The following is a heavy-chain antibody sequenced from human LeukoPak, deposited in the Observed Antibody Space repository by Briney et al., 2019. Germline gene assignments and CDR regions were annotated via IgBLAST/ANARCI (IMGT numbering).Heavy chain of an antibody. CDR1: GYTFTGYY. D-gene: IGHD6-13*01. CDR3: ARGRGSSWYPNYYYMDV. CDR2: INPNSGGT. V-gene: IGHV1-2*02. Sequence: GASVKVSCKASGYTFTGYYMHWVRQAPGQGLEWMGWINPNSGGTNYAQKFQGRVTMTRDTSISTAYMELSRLRSDDTAVYYCARGRGSSWYPNYYYMDVWGKGTTVTVSS. J-gene: IGHJ6*03.